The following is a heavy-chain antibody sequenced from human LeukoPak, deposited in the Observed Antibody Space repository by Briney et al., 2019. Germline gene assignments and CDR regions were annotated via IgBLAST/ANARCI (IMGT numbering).Heavy chain of an antibody. V-gene: IGHV3-30*03. CDR1: GFTFSSYG. Sequence: GGSLRLSCAASGFTFSSYGMHWVRQAPGKGLEWVAVISYDGSNKYYADSVKGRFTISRDNSKNTLYLQMNSLRSDDTAVYYCARDPSWGGWLVSVGTRYTDDAFDIWGQGTMVTVSS. D-gene: IGHD6-19*01. CDR3: ARDPSWGGWLVSVGTRYTDDAFDI. CDR2: ISYDGSNK. J-gene: IGHJ3*02.